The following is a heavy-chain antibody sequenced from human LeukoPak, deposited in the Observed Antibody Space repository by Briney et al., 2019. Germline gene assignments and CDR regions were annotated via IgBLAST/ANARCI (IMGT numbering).Heavy chain of an antibody. CDR1: GFTVSSNY. D-gene: IGHD6-13*01. V-gene: IGHV3-66*01. CDR2: IYSGGST. J-gene: IGHJ5*02. Sequence: PGGSLRLSCAASGFTVSSNYMSWVRQGPGKGLEWGSVIYSGGSTYYAYSVKGRFTISRDNSKNTLYLQMNSLRAEDTAVYYCARDLRSSWQNWFDPWGQGTLVTVSS. CDR3: ARDLRSSWQNWFDP.